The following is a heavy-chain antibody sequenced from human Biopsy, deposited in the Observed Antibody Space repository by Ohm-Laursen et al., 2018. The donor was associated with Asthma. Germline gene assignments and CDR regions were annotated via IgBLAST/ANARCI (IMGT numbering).Heavy chain of an antibody. CDR2: ISVYNGNT. D-gene: IGHD3-10*01. CDR1: GYTFNGAG. J-gene: IGHJ6*02. Sequence: SVKVSCKTSGYTFNGAGITWVRQAPGQGLEWMGWISVYNGNTKVAQKLQDRVTMITDTSTSTAYMELRSLRSDDTAVYFCARAVDYSHYYGIDVWGQGATVTVS. CDR3: ARAVDYSHYYGIDV. V-gene: IGHV1-18*01.